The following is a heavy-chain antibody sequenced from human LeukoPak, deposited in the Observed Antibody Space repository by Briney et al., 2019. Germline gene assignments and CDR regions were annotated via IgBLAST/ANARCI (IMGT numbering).Heavy chain of an antibody. V-gene: IGHV3-64*02. CDR2: ISSNGGST. J-gene: IGHJ4*02. CDR1: GFTFSSYA. CDR3: ARMTLYGSGTVD. D-gene: IGHD3-10*01. Sequence: GGSLRLSCAASGFTFSSYAMHWVRQAPGKGLEYVSGISSNGGSTYYAGSVKGRFTISRDNSKNTVNLQMGSLRIEDTAVYHCARMTLYGSGTVDWGQEILVTVSS.